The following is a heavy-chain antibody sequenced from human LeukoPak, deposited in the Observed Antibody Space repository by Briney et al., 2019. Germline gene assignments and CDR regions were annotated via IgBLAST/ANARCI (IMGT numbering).Heavy chain of an antibody. CDR1: GFTFSNYG. V-gene: IGHV3-23*01. CDR3: AKGSRGYNPTDDY. J-gene: IGHJ4*02. CDR2: ISGSGGST. Sequence: TGGSLRLSCAASGFTFSNYGINWVRQAPGKGLEWVSAISGSGGSTYYADSVKGRFTISRDNSKNTLYLQMNSLRAEDTAVYYCAKGSRGYNPTDDYWGQGTLVTVSS. D-gene: IGHD1-14*01.